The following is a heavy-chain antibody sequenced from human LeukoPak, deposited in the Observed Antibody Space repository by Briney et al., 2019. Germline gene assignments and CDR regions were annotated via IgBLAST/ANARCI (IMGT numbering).Heavy chain of an antibody. CDR3: TRDRDYGDYVDFYYYYYGMDV. CDR1: GFTFDDYA. CDR2: IRSKAYGGPT. Sequence: PGGSLRLSCTASGFTFDDYAMSWFRLAPGKGLEWVGFIRSKAYGGPTEYAASVKGRFTISRDDSKSIAYLQMNSLKTEDTAVYYCTRDRDYGDYVDFYYYYYGMDVWGQGATVTVSS. D-gene: IGHD4-17*01. J-gene: IGHJ6*02. V-gene: IGHV3-49*03.